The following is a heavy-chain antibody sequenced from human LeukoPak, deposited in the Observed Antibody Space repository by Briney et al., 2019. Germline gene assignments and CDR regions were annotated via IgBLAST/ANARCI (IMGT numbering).Heavy chain of an antibody. CDR1: GGSISSYY. D-gene: IGHD1-26*01. J-gene: IGHJ4*02. CDR3: AREYYISGSYVTFDY. CDR2: IYYSGST. Sequence: ETLXXXCTVSGGSISSYYWSWIRQPPGKGLEWIGYIYYSGSTNYNPSLKSRVTMSVDTSKNQFSLKLSSVTAADTAVYYCAREYYISGSYVTFDYWGQGTLVTVSS. V-gene: IGHV4-59*12.